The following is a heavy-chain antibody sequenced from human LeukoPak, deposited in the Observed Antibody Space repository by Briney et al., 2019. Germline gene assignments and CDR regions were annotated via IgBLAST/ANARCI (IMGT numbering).Heavy chain of an antibody. Sequence: PSETLSLTCTVSGGSISSYYWSWIRQPPGKGLEWIGEINHSGSTNYNPSLKSRVTISVDTSKNQFSLKLSSVTAADTAVYYCATSTKLLWFGELLQPFDYWGQGTLVTVSS. J-gene: IGHJ4*02. CDR3: ATSTKLLWFGELLQPFDY. CDR1: GGSISSYY. D-gene: IGHD3-10*01. CDR2: INHSGST. V-gene: IGHV4-34*01.